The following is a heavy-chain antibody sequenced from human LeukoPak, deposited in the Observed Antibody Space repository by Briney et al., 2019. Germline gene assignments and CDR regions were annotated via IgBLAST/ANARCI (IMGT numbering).Heavy chain of an antibody. D-gene: IGHD2-15*01. J-gene: IGHJ6*03. Sequence: SQTLSLTCTVSGGSISSGSYYWSWIRQPAGKGLEWIGRIYTSGSTNYNPSLKSRVTISVDTSKNQFSLKLSSVTAADTAVYYCARLSGGSSSNYYYYYYMDVWGKGTTVTVSS. V-gene: IGHV4-61*02. CDR1: GGSISSGSYY. CDR2: IYTSGST. CDR3: ARLSGGSSSNYYYYYYMDV.